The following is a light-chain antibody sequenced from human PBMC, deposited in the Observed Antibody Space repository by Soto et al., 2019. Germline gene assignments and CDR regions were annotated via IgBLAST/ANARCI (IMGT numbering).Light chain of an antibody. J-gene: IGLJ3*02. CDR3: SSYTSSSTWV. CDR1: SSDVGGYNY. V-gene: IGLV2-14*01. Sequence: QSVLTQPASVSGSPGQSITISCTGTSSDVGGYNYVSWYQQHPGKAPKLMIYEVSNRPSGVSNRFSGSKSGNTASLTISGLQAEDEDDYYCSSYTSSSTWVLGGGTKLTVL. CDR2: EVS.